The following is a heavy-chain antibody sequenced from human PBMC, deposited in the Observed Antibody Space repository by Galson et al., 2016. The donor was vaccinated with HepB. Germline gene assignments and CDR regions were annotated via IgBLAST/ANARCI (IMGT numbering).Heavy chain of an antibody. CDR2: TNSGGGKL. CDR1: GFSFSSYE. CDR3: ARGSGPTDRYSSSSDYFDS. D-gene: IGHD6-6*01. V-gene: IGHV3-48*03. Sequence: SLRLSCAASGFSFSSYEMNWVRQAPGKGLEWVAYTNSGGGKLYYPDSVRGRFPTSRDNAKESLYLQMNSLTAEDAAMYFCARGSGPTDRYSSSSDYFDSWGRGTLVTVSS. J-gene: IGHJ4*02.